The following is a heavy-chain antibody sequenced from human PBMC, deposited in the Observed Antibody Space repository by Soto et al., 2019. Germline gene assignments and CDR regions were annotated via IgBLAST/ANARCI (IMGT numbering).Heavy chain of an antibody. V-gene: IGHV3-30*18. Sequence: QVQLVESGGGVVQPGRSLRLSCAASGFTFSSYGMHWVRQAPGKGLEWVAVISYDGSNKYYADSVKGRFTISRDNSKNTLYLQMNSLRAEDTAVYYCAKAARPGSYWYFDLWGRGTLVTVS. CDR2: ISYDGSNK. J-gene: IGHJ2*01. D-gene: IGHD6-6*01. CDR3: AKAARPGSYWYFDL. CDR1: GFTFSSYG.